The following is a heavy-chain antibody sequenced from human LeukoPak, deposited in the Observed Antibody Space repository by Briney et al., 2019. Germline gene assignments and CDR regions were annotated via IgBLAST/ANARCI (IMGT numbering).Heavy chain of an antibody. D-gene: IGHD1-1*01. CDR2: VSYDGNNR. J-gene: IGHJ5*01. V-gene: IGHV3-30*04. Sequence: GGSLRLSCAASGFTFSSYEMNWVRQAPGKGLEWVAVVSYDGNNRYFADSVKGRFTISRDNSKHTLYLQMDSLRAEDTAVYYCARDQCERRMWRAPRCNWCDTSGQATLVTVCS. CDR3: ARDQCERRMWRAPRCNWCDT. CDR1: GFTFSSYE.